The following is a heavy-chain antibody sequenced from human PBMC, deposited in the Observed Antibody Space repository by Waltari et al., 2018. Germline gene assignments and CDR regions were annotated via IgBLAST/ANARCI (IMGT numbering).Heavy chain of an antibody. J-gene: IGHJ4*02. CDR3: ARAELAVAGTRYFDY. D-gene: IGHD6-19*01. Sequence: QVQLQQWGAGLLKPSETLSLTCAVYGGSFSGYYWSWIRQPPGKGLEWIGEIKHSGSTKHNPSLKSRVTISVDTSKDQFSLRLSSVTSADTAVYYCARAELAVAGTRYFDYWGQGTLVTVSS. V-gene: IGHV4-34*01. CDR2: IKHSGST. CDR1: GGSFSGYY.